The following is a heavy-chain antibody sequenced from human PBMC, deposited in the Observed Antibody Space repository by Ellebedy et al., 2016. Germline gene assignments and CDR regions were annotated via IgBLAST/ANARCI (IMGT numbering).Heavy chain of an antibody. CDR3: ARGDGTYYYHLDV. V-gene: IGHV5-51*01. CDR1: EHTSPTYW. Sequence: GESLKISCKASEHTSPTYWIGWVRRMPGKGLEWMGSIYPGDSDTKYSPSFQGQVTLSVDKYINTAYLHWSSLKASDTALYYCARGDGTYYYHLDVWGTGTTVTVSA. CDR2: IYPGDSDT. J-gene: IGHJ6*04. D-gene: IGHD1-1*01.